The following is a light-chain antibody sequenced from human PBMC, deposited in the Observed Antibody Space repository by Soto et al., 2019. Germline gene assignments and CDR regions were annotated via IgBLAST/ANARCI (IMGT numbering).Light chain of an antibody. CDR2: GNS. CDR3: QSYDSSLTGPKVL. Sequence: QSALTQPPSVSGAPGQRVTISCTGSSSNIWAGYDVHWYQQFPGTAPKLLIYGNSNRPSGVPARFSGSKSGSSASLAITGLQAEDEADYYCQSYDSSLTGPKVLFGGGTKVTVL. J-gene: IGLJ2*01. V-gene: IGLV1-40*01. CDR1: SSNIWAGYD.